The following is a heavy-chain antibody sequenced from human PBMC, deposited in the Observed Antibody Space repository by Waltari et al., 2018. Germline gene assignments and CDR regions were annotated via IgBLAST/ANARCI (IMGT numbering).Heavy chain of an antibody. V-gene: IGHV3-49*04. Sequence: EVQLVESGGDMVQPGRSLRLSCTGSGFTFRNYAINWVRQAPGKGLEWVGFIISNDYTGGTSFAASVGGRFTISRDDSKRTAYLQMNALQTDDSATYYCTREDDGNDSGAFDLWGQGTLVTVSS. D-gene: IGHD5-12*01. J-gene: IGHJ3*01. CDR1: GFTFRNYA. CDR3: TREDDGNDSGAFDL. CDR2: IISNDYTGGT.